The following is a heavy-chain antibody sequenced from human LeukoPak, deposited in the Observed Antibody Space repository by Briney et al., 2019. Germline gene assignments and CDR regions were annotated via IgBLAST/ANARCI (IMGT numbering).Heavy chain of an antibody. CDR1: GYTFTSYY. Sequence: RASVKVSCKASGYTFTSYYMHWVRQAPGQGLEWMGIINPSGGSTSYAQKFQGRVTMTRDMSTSTVYMELSSLRSEDTAVYYCARDTLRYCSSTSCSVDPWGQGTLVTVSS. D-gene: IGHD2-2*01. CDR3: ARDTLRYCSSTSCSVDP. V-gene: IGHV1-46*01. CDR2: INPSGGST. J-gene: IGHJ5*02.